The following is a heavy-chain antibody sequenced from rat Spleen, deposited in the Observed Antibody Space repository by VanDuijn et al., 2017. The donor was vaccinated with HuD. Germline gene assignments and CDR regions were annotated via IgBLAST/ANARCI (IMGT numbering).Heavy chain of an antibody. CDR3: ARHRGMMVVITPFDY. V-gene: IGHV5-22*01. CDR1: GFTFSNYY. CDR2: ICYAGNSR. J-gene: IGHJ2*01. Sequence: EVQLVESGGGLVQPGRSMKLSCAASGFTFSNYYMAWVRQAPTKGLDWVVSICYAGNSRYYGDGVKGRCTNSTDNAKSNLYLQMNSLRSEYTATYYCARHRGMMVVITPFDYWGQGVMVTVSS. D-gene: IGHD1-12*02.